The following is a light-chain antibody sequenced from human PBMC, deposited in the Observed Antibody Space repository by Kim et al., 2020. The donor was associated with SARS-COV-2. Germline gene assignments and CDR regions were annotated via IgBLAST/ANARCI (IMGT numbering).Light chain of an antibody. CDR3: QQSYSTPLT. CDR2: AAS. V-gene: IGKV1-39*01. J-gene: IGKJ4*01. CDR1: QSISSY. Sequence: SASVGHRVTITCRASQSISSYLNWYQQKPGRAPKLLIYAASSLQSGVPSRFSGSGSGTDFTLTISSLQPEDFATYYCQQSYSTPLTFGGGTKLEI.